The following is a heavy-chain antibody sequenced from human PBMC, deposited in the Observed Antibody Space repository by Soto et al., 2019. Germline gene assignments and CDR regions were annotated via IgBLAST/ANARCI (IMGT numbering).Heavy chain of an antibody. CDR3: ARMGDYYDNAGDAFDL. CDR2: IFANDEE. D-gene: IGHD3-22*01. V-gene: IGHV2-26*01. CDR1: GFSLSNARMG. Sequence: QATLKESGPVLVKPTETLTLTCTVSGFSLSNARMGVSWIRQPPGKALEWLAHIFANDEESYNTSLRSRLTTSRDTSKNQVVLTMTNMDSVDTATYYCARMGDYYDNAGDAFDLWGQGTRVTVSS. J-gene: IGHJ3*01.